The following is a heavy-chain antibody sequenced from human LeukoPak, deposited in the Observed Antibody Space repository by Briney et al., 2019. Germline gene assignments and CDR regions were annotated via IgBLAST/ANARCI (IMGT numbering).Heavy chain of an antibody. J-gene: IGHJ6*03. CDR1: GFTFSSYA. CDR2: ISYDGSNK. V-gene: IGHV3-30*04. Sequence: PGGSLRLSCAASGFTFSSYAMHWVRQAPGKGLEWVAVISYDGSNKYYADSVKGRFTISRDNSKNTLYLQMNSLRAEDTAVYYCAREGDTAMTAGYYYYMDAWGKGTTVTVSS. D-gene: IGHD5-18*01. CDR3: AREGDTAMTAGYYYYMDA.